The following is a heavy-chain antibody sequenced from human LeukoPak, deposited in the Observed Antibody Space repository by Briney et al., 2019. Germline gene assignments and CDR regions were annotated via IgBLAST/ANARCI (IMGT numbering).Heavy chain of an antibody. J-gene: IGHJ5*02. V-gene: IGHV5-51*01. CDR2: IYPADSDT. D-gene: IGHD2-8*01. CDR3: ARLGSCTNGVCYTTTRWFDP. Sequence: GESLKVSCKGSGYSFTSYWIGWVRQMPGKGLGWMGIIYPADSDTRYSPSLQGQVTISADKSISTAYLQWSSLKASDTAMYYCARLGSCTNGVCYTTTRWFDPWGQRTLVTVSS. CDR1: GYSFTSYW.